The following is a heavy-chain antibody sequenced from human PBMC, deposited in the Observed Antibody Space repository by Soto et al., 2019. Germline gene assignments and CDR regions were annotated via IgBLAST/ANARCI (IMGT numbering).Heavy chain of an antibody. D-gene: IGHD2-2*02. V-gene: IGHV3-30-3*01. J-gene: IGHJ2*01. CDR1: GFTFSSYA. CDR3: ARAKTIYRPDRYFDL. CDR2: ISYDGSNK. Sequence: QVQLVESGGGVVQPGRSLRLSCAASGFTFSSYAMHWVRQAPGKGLEWVAVISYDGSNKYYADSVKGRFTISRDNSKNTLYLQMNSLRAEDTAVYYSARAKTIYRPDRYFDLWGRGTLVTVSS.